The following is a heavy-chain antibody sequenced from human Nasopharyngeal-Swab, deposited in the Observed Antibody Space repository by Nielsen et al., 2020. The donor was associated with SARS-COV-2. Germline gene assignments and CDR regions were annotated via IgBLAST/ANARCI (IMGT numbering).Heavy chain of an antibody. CDR2: MSSTGVTK. CDR3: ARVDTWAHRGSFDH. J-gene: IGHJ4*02. D-gene: IGHD1-26*01. V-gene: IGHV3-11*01. CDR1: GFTFDNYY. Sequence: GGSLRLSCEASGFTFDNYYMSWVRPAPGKGLEWVSYMSSTGVTKYYADSVKGRFTISRDNAKNSLFLQLDSLTAGDTAVYHCARVDTWAHRGSFDHWGQGTLVTVSS.